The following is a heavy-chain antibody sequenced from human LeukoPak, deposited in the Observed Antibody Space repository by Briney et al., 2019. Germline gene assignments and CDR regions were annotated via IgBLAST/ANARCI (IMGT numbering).Heavy chain of an antibody. V-gene: IGHV3-48*04. J-gene: IGHJ4*02. CDR1: GFTFSSYN. D-gene: IGHD1-26*01. CDR3: AREAVGARRDFDF. Sequence: GGSLRLSCAASGFTFSSYNMSWVRQAPGKGLEWVSSISYSGSTIYYADSVKGRFTISRDNAQNSLFLQMNNLRAEDMAVYYCAREAVGARRDFDFWGQGTLVTVSS. CDR2: ISYSGSTI.